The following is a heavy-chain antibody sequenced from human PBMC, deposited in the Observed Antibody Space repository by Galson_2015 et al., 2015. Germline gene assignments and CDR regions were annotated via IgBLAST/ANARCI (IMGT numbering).Heavy chain of an antibody. D-gene: IGHD2-15*01. CDR2: IRSKANSYAT. J-gene: IGHJ4*02. CDR1: GFTFSSYG. CDR3: TMRRSFVVVVDY. V-gene: IGHV3-73*01. Sequence: SLRLSCAASGFTFSSYGMHWVRQASGKGLEWVGRIRSKANSYATAYAASVKGSFTISRDDSKNTAYLQMNSLKTEDTAVYYCTMRRSFVVVVDYWGQATLVTVSS.